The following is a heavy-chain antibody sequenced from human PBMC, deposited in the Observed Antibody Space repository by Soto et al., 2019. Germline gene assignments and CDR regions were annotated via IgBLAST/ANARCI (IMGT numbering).Heavy chain of an antibody. CDR2: IYPGDSDT. D-gene: IGHD4-4*01. J-gene: IGHJ6*02. CDR3: ARQRERSNYFYYYGMDV. CDR1: GYSFTSYW. Sequence: GESLEISCKGSGYSFTSYWVGWVRQMPGKGLEGMGIIYPGDSDTRYSPSFQGQVTISADKSISTAYLQWSSLKASDTAMYYCARQRERSNYFYYYGMDVWGQGTTVTVSS. V-gene: IGHV5-51*01.